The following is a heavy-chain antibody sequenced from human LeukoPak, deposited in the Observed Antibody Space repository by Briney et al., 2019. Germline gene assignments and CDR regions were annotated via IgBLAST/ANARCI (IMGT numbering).Heavy chain of an antibody. D-gene: IGHD3-22*01. Sequence: PGGSLRLSCAASGFTFDDYDMSWVRQAPGKGLEWVSGINWNGGSTGYADSVKGRFTISRDNAKNSLYLQMNSLRAEDTAVYYCARDLYRIVVVPHYFDYWGQGTLVTVSS. J-gene: IGHJ4*02. CDR1: GFTFDDYD. CDR2: INWNGGST. CDR3: ARDLYRIVVVPHYFDY. V-gene: IGHV3-20*04.